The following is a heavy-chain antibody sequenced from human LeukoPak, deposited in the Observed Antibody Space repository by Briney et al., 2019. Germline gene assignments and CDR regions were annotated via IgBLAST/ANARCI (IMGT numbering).Heavy chain of an antibody. Sequence: GGSLRLSCAASGFTVRSNYMSWFRQAPGKGLEWASVIYNDGRTYYADSVKGRFIISKDNSKNTLYPQMNNLRADDTAVYYCARESGYAVGDFWGQGTLVTVSS. D-gene: IGHD5-12*01. V-gene: IGHV3-53*01. J-gene: IGHJ4*02. CDR2: IYNDGRT. CDR1: GFTVRSNY. CDR3: ARESGYAVGDF.